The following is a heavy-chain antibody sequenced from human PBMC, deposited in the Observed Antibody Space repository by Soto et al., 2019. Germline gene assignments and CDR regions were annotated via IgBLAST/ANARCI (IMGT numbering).Heavy chain of an antibody. CDR2: IIPIFGTA. CDR3: ARDGGRHSGGIDY. D-gene: IGHD1-26*01. CDR1: GGTFSSYS. Sequence: QVQLVQSGDEVKKPGSSVKVSCKASGGTFSSYSINWVRQAPGQGLEWMGEIIPIFGTANYAQKFQGRVTITADESTSTAYMELISLRSEDTAVYYCARDGGRHSGGIDYWGQGTLVTVSS. J-gene: IGHJ4*02. V-gene: IGHV1-69*01.